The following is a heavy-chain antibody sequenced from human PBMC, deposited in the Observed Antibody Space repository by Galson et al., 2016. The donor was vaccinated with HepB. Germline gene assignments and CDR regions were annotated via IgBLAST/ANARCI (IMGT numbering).Heavy chain of an antibody. V-gene: IGHV3-23*01. CDR2: ISGTGGRT. CDR1: RFTFSNSA. D-gene: IGHD3-10*01. CDR3: ARHRDPYASGTYLLIYYFDS. Sequence: SLRLSCAASRFTFSNSAMSWVRQAPGKGLEWVSAISGTGGRTYSADSVKGRFTISRDNSKNTLYLHMNSLRAEDTAVYSCARHRDPYASGTYLLIYYFDSWGLGTLVTVSS. J-gene: IGHJ4*02.